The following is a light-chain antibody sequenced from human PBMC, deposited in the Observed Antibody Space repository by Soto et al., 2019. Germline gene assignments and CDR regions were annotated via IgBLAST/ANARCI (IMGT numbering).Light chain of an antibody. J-gene: IGKJ1*01. V-gene: IGKV2-30*01. CDR2: KVS. CDR3: MPGSYCPWK. Sequence: DAVLTQSPLSLPVTPGQPASISCRSRQSLEYSDGKTSLNWYQQRPGQSPRRLIYKVSTRDFGVPDRFSGSGSGTAFTLEISRLEAEDVGVYYGMPGSYCPWKVGQWTKVEIK. CDR1: QSLEYSDGKTS.